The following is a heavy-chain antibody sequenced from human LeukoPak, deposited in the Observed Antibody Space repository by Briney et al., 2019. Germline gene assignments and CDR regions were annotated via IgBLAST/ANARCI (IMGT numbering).Heavy chain of an antibody. Sequence: SGTLSLTCAVSGGSISSSNWWSWVRQPPGKGLEWIGEIYHSGSTNYNPSLKSRVTISVDTSKNQFSLKLSSVTAADTAVYYCARLASYYYGSGSYSPYFDYWGQGTLVTVSS. CDR2: IYHSGST. CDR3: ARLASYYYGSGSYSPYFDY. J-gene: IGHJ4*02. CDR1: GGSISSSNW. D-gene: IGHD3-10*01. V-gene: IGHV4-4*02.